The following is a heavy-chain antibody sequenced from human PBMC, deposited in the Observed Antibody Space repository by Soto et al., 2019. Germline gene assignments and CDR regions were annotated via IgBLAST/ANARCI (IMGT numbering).Heavy chain of an antibody. J-gene: IGHJ4*02. CDR3: ARGRTVRNYADDSSDYFYFFDY. D-gene: IGHD3-22*01. Sequence: SETLSLTCTVSGDSISTFYWGWMRQSPGKELEWIGYVYYTGSTNYNPSLKSRVTISVDRSKNQFSLKLTSANAADTAVYYCARGRTVRNYADDSSDYFYFFDYWGQGTQVTLSS. CDR2: VYYTGST. V-gene: IGHV4-59*01. CDR1: GDSISTFY.